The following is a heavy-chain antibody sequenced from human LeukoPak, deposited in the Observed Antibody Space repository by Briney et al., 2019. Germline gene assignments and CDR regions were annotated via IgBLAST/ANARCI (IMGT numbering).Heavy chain of an antibody. CDR3: AKQSLYDSSGHFHY. D-gene: IGHD3-22*01. Sequence: GGSLRLSCAASGFTFSSYAMTWVRQAPGKGLEWVSTITGSGGYTYYADSVKGRFTISRDNSKNTLFLRMNSLRAEDTAVYVCAKQSLYDSSGHFHYWGQGTLVTVSS. CDR2: ITGSGGYT. CDR1: GFTFSSYA. J-gene: IGHJ4*02. V-gene: IGHV3-23*01.